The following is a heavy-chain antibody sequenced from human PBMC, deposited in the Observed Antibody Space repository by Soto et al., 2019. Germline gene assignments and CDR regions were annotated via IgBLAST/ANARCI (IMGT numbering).Heavy chain of an antibody. D-gene: IGHD6-13*01. J-gene: IGHJ4*02. CDR1: GFTFSSYG. CDR2: ISYDGSNK. Sequence: QPGGSLRLSCAASGFTFSSYGMHWVRQAPGKGLEWVAVISYDGSNKYYADSVKGRFTISRDNSKNTLYLQMNSLRAEDTAVYYCAKVAFQGRSSWYFCDYWGQGTLVTVSS. V-gene: IGHV3-30*18. CDR3: AKVAFQGRSSWYFCDY.